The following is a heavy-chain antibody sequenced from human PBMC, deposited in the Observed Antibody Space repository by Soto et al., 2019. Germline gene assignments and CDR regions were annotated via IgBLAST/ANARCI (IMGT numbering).Heavy chain of an antibody. CDR1: GLAFPIDD. CDR3: ARYRTKVPVAFDV. D-gene: IGHD3-16*02. Sequence: QVQLVQSGAEVKKPGASVQVSCKASGLAFPIDDIIWVRQTIGQGLEVMGWMNPSGRNTGYTQKFQGRATFTWNTPTNPAYMDLSGLRSEDTAVYYCARYRTKVPVAFDVWGQGTMVTVSS. V-gene: IGHV1-8*01. J-gene: IGHJ3*01. CDR2: MNPSGRNT.